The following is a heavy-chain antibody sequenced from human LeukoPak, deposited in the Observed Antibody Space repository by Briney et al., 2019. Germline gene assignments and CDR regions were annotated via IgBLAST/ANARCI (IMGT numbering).Heavy chain of an antibody. CDR3: ASDYLLGYYFDY. CDR1: GGSFSGYY. J-gene: IGHJ4*02. CDR2: INHSGST. V-gene: IGHV4-34*01. Sequence: SETLSLTCAVYGGSFSGYYWSWIRQPPGKGLEWIGEINHSGSTNYNPSLKSRVTISVDTSKNQFSLKLSSVTAADTAVYYCASDYLLGYYFDYWGQGTLVTVSS. D-gene: IGHD2/OR15-2a*01.